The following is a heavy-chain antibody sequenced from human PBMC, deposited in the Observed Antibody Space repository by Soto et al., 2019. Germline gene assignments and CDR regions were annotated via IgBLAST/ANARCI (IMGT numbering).Heavy chain of an antibody. Sequence: ASVKVSCKASGYTFTSYGISWVRQAPGQGLEWMGWISAYNGNTNYAQKLQGRVTMTTDTSTSTAYMELRSLRSDDTAVYYCASRGYSYGEVAFDIWGQGTMVTVSS. V-gene: IGHV1-18*01. CDR1: GYTFTSYG. CDR2: ISAYNGNT. J-gene: IGHJ3*02. D-gene: IGHD5-18*01. CDR3: ASRGYSYGEVAFDI.